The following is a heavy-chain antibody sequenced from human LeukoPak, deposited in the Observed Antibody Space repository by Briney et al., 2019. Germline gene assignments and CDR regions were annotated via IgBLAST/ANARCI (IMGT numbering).Heavy chain of an antibody. V-gene: IGHV4-4*07. CDR2: IYTSGST. J-gene: IGHJ6*03. CDR1: GGSNSSYY. D-gene: IGHD4-11*01. CDR3: ARTLTTLYYYYMDV. Sequence: SETLSLTCTVSGGSNSSYYWSWIRQPAGKGLEWIGRIYTSGSTNYNPSLKSRVTMSVDTSKNQFSLKLSSVTAADTAVYYCARTLTTLYYYYMDVWGKGTTVTVSS.